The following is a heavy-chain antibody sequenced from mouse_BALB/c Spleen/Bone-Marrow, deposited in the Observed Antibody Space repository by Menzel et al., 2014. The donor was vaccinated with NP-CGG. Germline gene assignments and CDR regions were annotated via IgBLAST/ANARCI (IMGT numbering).Heavy chain of an antibody. CDR2: IYPGDSDT. CDR1: GYAFSSYW. J-gene: IGHJ2*01. Sequence: VKLVESGAELVRPGSSVKISCKASGYAFSSYWMNWVKRRPGQGLEWIGQIYPGDSDTDYNGKFKGKATLTADKSSNTAYMQLTSLTSEDSAVYFCARGGISVDYWGQGTTLTVSS. CDR3: ARGGISVDY. V-gene: IGHV1-80*01.